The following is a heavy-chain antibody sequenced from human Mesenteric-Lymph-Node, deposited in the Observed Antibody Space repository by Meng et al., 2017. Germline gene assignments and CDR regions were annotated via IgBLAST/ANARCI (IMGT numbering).Heavy chain of an antibody. V-gene: IGHV3-21*06. CDR3: ARAGQRLRYSGMDV. Sequence: GESLKISCSASGFTFSMHSLSCVRQAPGKGLEWVSSIGDSTRYRYYADSVRGRFTISRDNAKNTLYLQMSSLRAEDTAVYYCARAGQRLRYSGMDVWGLGTTVTVSS. CDR1: GFTFSMHS. D-gene: IGHD6-25*01. CDR2: IGDSTRYR. J-gene: IGHJ6*02.